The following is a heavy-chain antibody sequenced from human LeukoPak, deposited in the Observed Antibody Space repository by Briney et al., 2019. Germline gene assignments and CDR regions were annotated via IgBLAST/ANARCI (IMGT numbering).Heavy chain of an antibody. CDR3: ARAPLDYGDYEGYYYYYMDV. J-gene: IGHJ6*03. CDR2: IYYSGST. Sequence: SETLSLTCTVSGGSISSSSYYWGWIRQPPGKGLEWIGSIYYSGSTYYNPSLKSRVTISVDTSKNQFSLKLSSVTAADTAVYYCARAPLDYGDYEGYYYYYMDVWGKGTTVTVSS. CDR1: GGSISSSSYY. V-gene: IGHV4-39*07. D-gene: IGHD4-17*01.